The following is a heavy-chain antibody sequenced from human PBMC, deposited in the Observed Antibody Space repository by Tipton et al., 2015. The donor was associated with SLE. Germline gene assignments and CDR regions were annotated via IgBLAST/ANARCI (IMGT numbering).Heavy chain of an antibody. CDR1: GGSISSSSYY. CDR2: VYYSGST. CDR3: ARGSRGLGMDV. J-gene: IGHJ6*02. Sequence: TLSLTCTVSGGSISSSSYYWGWIRQPPGKGLEWIGSVYYSGSTNYNPSLRSRVTISVDTSKNQFSLNITSVTAADTAVYYCARGSRGLGMDVWGQGTTVTVSS. V-gene: IGHV4-39*07. D-gene: IGHD3-10*01.